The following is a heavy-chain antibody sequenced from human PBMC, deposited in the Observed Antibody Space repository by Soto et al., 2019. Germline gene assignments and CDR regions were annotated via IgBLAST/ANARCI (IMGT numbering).Heavy chain of an antibody. V-gene: IGHV1-2*04. CDR3: ASRTLTGTVDYYGMDV. CDR1: GYTFTGYY. J-gene: IGHJ6*02. D-gene: IGHD1-20*01. CDR2: INPNSGGT. Sequence: QVQLVQSGAEVKKPGASVKVSCKASGYTFTGYYMHWVRQAPGQGLEWMGWINPNSGGTNYAQKFQGWVTMTRDTSISTAYMELSRLRSDDTAVYYCASRTLTGTVDYYGMDVWGQGTTVTVSS.